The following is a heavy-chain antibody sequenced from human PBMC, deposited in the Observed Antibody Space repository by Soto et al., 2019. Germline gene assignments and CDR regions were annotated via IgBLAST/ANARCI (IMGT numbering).Heavy chain of an antibody. CDR3: ARNNFYGDYVGYYFDY. J-gene: IGHJ4*02. CDR1: GGSISSGGYY. V-gene: IGHV4-31*03. Sequence: SETLSLTCTVSGGSISSGGYYWSWIRQHPGKGLEWIGYIYYSGSTYYNPSLKSRVTISVDTSKNQFSLKLSSVTAADTAVYYCARNNFYGDYVGYYFDYWGQGTLVTVSS. D-gene: IGHD4-17*01. CDR2: IYYSGST.